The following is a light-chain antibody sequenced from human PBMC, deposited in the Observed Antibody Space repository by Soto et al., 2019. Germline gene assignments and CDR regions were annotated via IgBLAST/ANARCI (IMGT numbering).Light chain of an antibody. J-gene: IGKJ2*01. CDR3: QQYYHNPVT. Sequence: DIVMTQSPDSLAVSLGERATINCKSSRSILYSSNTRNYLTWYQQKPGQPPKVLIYWASTRASGVPGRFSGSGSGADFTPTISGLQAEDVVVYYCQQYYHNPVTFGQGTKLEIK. CDR2: WAS. CDR1: RSILYSSNTRNY. V-gene: IGKV4-1*01.